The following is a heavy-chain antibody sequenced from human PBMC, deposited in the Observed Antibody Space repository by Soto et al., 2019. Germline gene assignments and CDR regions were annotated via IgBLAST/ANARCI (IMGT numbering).Heavy chain of an antibody. CDR1: GYIFTNYG. D-gene: IGHD3-22*01. CDR3: ARVRYHDTSGYYAVDY. J-gene: IGHJ4*02. Sequence: QVQLVQSAAEVKKPGASVKVSCKTSGYIFTNYGISWVRQAPGQGLEWMGWISAYDGLTNHSQKFQGRVTMTTDTSTSTAYMELRSLSSDDAAVYYCARVRYHDTSGYYAVDYWGQGTLVTVSS. CDR2: ISAYDGLT. V-gene: IGHV1-18*01.